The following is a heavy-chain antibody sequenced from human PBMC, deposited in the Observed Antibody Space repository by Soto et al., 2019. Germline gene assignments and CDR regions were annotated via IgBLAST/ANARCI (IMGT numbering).Heavy chain of an antibody. J-gene: IGHJ4*02. CDR1: GGTFSSYA. CDR3: ARAHPNDPGEDYFDY. Sequence: GASVKVSCKASGGTFSSYAISWVRQAPGQGLEWMGGIIPIFGTANYAQKFQGRVTITADESTSTAYMELSSLRSEDTAVYYCARAHPNDPGEDYFDYWGQGTLVTVSS. D-gene: IGHD3-10*01. V-gene: IGHV1-69*13. CDR2: IIPIFGTA.